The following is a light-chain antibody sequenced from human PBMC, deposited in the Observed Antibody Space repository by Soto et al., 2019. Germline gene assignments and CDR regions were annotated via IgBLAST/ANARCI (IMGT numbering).Light chain of an antibody. J-gene: IGLJ1*01. CDR3: CSYAGSYTHYV. CDR2: DVS. CDR1: SSDVGGSNY. V-gene: IGLV2-11*01. Sequence: QSALTQPASVSGSPGQSITISCTGTSSDVGGSNYVSWYQQHPGKAPKLMIYDVSKRPSGVPDRFSGSKSGNTASLTISGLQAEDEADYYCCSYAGSYTHYVFGTGTKLTIL.